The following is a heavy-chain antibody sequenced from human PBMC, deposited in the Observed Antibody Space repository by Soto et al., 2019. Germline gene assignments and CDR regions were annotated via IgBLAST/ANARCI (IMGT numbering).Heavy chain of an antibody. J-gene: IGHJ4*02. CDR2: ISSSGSTI. V-gene: IGHV3-11*01. CDR1: GFTFSDYY. Sequence: GGSLRLSCAASGFTFSDYYMSWIRQAPGKGLEWVSYISSSGSTIYYADSVKGRFTISRDNAKNSLYLQMNSLRAEDTAVYYCARAISSTSCYMDYWGQGTLVTVSS. CDR3: ARAISSTSCYMDY. D-gene: IGHD2-2*02.